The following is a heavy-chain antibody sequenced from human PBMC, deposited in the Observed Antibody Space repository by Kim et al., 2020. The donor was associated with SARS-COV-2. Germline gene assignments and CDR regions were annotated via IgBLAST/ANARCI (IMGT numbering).Heavy chain of an antibody. V-gene: IGHV3-30*01. Sequence: YPVDVKGQFIISRDNTKSTLYLQMNSLRHEDTAVYYCLAGSGSRGFDHWGQGTLVTVSS. CDR3: LAGSGSRGFDH. J-gene: IGHJ4*02. D-gene: IGHD3-22*01.